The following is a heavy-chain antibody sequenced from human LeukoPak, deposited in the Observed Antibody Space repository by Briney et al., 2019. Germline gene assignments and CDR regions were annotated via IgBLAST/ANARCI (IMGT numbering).Heavy chain of an antibody. CDR1: GFTFSSYG. D-gene: IGHD2-2*03. V-gene: IGHV3-30*18. CDR3: AKADGYCSSTSCQYFDY. J-gene: IGHJ4*02. Sequence: GRSLRLSCAASGFTFSSYGMHWVRQAPGKGLEWVAVISYDGSNKYYADSVKGRFTTSRDNSKNTLYLQMNSLRAEDTAVYYCAKADGYCSSTSCQYFDYWGQGTLVTVSS. CDR2: ISYDGSNK.